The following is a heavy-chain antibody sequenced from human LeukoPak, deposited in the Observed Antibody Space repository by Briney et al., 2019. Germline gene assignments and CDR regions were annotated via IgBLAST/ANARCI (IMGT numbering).Heavy chain of an antibody. Sequence: SETLSLTCAVYGGSFSGYYWIWIHQPPGKGLEWIGEINHSGNTNYNPSLKSRVIISVDTSKNQFSLKLKSVTAADTAVYYCARDRTDYGDYGNWFDPWGQGTLVTVSS. CDR3: ARDRTDYGDYGNWFDP. V-gene: IGHV4-34*01. CDR2: INHSGNT. CDR1: GGSFSGYY. D-gene: IGHD4-17*01. J-gene: IGHJ5*02.